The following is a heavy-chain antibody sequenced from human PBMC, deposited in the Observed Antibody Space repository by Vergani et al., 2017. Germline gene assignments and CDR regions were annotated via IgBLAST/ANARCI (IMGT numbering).Heavy chain of an antibody. D-gene: IGHD3-9*01. V-gene: IGHV3-74*01. CDR3: ARWGYDILTGYHPYNWFDP. CDR1: GFTFSSYW. J-gene: IGHJ5*02. CDR2: INSDASST. Sequence: EVQLVESGGGLVQPGGSLRLSCAASGFTFSSYWMHWVRQAPGKGLVWVSRINSDASSTSYADSVKGRFTISRDNAKNTLYLQMNSLRAEDTAVYYCARWGYDILTGYHPYNWFDPWGQGTLVTVSS.